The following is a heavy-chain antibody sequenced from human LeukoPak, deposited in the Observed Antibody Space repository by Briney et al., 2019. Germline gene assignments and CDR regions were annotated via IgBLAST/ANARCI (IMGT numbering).Heavy chain of an antibody. J-gene: IGHJ4*02. CDR2: ISSSSSYI. V-gene: IGHV3-21*01. Sequence: GGSLRLSCAASGFTFSSYSMNWVRQAPGKGLEWVSSISSSSSYIYYADSVKGRFTISRDNAKNSLYLQMNSLRAEDTAVYYCLRGAPYYDSSGYSGWGQGTLVTVSS. CDR3: LRGAPYYDSSGYSG. CDR1: GFTFSSYS. D-gene: IGHD3-22*01.